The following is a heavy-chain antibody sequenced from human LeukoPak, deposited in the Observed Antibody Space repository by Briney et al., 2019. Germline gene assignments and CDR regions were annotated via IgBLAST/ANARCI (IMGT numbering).Heavy chain of an antibody. CDR2: INPNSGGT. D-gene: IGHD3-10*01. J-gene: IGHJ4*02. Sequence: ASVKVSCKASGYTXTGYYMHGVRQAPGQGLEWMGWINPNSGGTNYAQKFQGRVTMTRDTSISTAYMELNRLRSDDTAVYYCARNDYGSGMGYWGQGTLVTVSS. V-gene: IGHV1-2*02. CDR1: GYTXTGYY. CDR3: ARNDYGSGMGY.